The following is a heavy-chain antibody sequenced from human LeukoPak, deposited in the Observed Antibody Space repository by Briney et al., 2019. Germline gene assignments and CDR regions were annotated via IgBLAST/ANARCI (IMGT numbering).Heavy chain of an antibody. Sequence: PSETLSLTCTVSGGSISSGSYYSSWIRQPAGKGLEWIGRIYTSGSTNYNPSLKSRVTISVDTSKNQFSLKLSSVTAADTAVYYCARGWRWLQLHYYHAFDIWGQGTMVTVSS. D-gene: IGHD5-24*01. V-gene: IGHV4-61*02. CDR3: ARGWRWLQLHYYHAFDI. J-gene: IGHJ3*02. CDR1: GGSISSGSYY. CDR2: IYTSGST.